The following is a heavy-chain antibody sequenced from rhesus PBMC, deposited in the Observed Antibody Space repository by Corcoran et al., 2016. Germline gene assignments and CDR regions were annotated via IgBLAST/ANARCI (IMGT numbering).Heavy chain of an antibody. CDR2: IGGSSGST. D-gene: IGHD4-23*01. J-gene: IGHJ6*01. CDR1: GGSISGYW. V-gene: IGHV4-165*01. CDR3: ARGGTVIGLDS. Sequence: QVQLQESGPGLVKPSETLSLTCAVSGGSISGYWWGWVRQPPGKGLAWIGYIGGSSGSTYYHPSLKSRVTISTDTSKNQFSLKLSSVTAADTAVYYCARGGTVIGLDSWGQGVVVTVSS.